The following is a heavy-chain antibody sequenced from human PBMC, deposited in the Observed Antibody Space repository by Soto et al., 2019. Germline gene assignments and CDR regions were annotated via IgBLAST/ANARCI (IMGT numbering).Heavy chain of an antibody. CDR2: IYYAGST. V-gene: IGHV4-59*08. CDR3: ARQSYYGSGSYYPQNNWFDP. Sequence: SETLSLTCTVSGGSMISYYWSWIRQPPGRGLEWIGFIYYAGSTKYNPSLKSRVTISVDTSKKQFSLRLNSVTAADTAIYYCARQSYYGSGSYYPQNNWFDPWGQGTLVTVSS. D-gene: IGHD3-10*01. CDR1: GGSMISYY. J-gene: IGHJ5*02.